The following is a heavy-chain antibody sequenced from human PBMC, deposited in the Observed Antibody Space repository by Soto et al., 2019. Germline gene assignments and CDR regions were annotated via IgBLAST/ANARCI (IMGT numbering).Heavy chain of an antibody. J-gene: IGHJ6*02. D-gene: IGHD2-15*01. CDR2: IIPMFGTA. CDR3: AGEERDWSCGSCYSGWGMDG. Sequence: QVQLVQSGAEVKKPGSSVKVSCKASGGTFSSYAISWVRQAPGQGLEWMGGIIPMFGTANYAQKFQGRVTITADDSTSTAYMELSSLRSEDTAVDYCAGEERDWSCGSCYSGWGMDGWGQGTTVTVCS. V-gene: IGHV1-69*01. CDR1: GGTFSSYA.